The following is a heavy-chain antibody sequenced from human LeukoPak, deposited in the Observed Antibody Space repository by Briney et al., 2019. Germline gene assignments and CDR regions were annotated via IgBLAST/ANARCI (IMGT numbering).Heavy chain of an antibody. D-gene: IGHD2-2*01. CDR3: ARGRRGYQCIDY. CDR2: INHSGST. V-gene: IGHV4-34*01. J-gene: IGHJ4*02. Sequence: SETLSLTCAVYGGSFSGYYWSWIRQPPGKGLEWIGEINHSGSTNYNPSLKSRVTISVDTSKNQFSLKLSSVTAADTAVYYCARGRRGYQCIDYWGQGTLVTVSS. CDR1: GGSFSGYY.